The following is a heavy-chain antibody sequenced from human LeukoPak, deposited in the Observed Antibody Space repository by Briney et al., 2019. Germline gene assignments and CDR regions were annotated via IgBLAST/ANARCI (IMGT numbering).Heavy chain of an antibody. Sequence: SETLSLTCTVSGGSISSYYWSWIRQPPGKGLEWIGYIYYSGSTNYNPSLKSRVTISVDTSKNQFSLKLSSVTAADTAVYYWARVNSGSLLGYFDCWGQGTLVTVSS. CDR3: ARVNSGSLLGYFDC. D-gene: IGHD1-26*01. V-gene: IGHV4-59*01. J-gene: IGHJ4*02. CDR2: IYYSGST. CDR1: GGSISSYY.